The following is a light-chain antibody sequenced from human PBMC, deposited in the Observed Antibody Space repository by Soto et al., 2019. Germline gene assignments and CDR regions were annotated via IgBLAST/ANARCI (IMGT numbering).Light chain of an antibody. V-gene: IGKV3-20*01. J-gene: IGKJ3*01. CDR1: QSVSSSY. Sequence: EIVLTQSPGTLSLSPGERATLSCRASQSVSSSYLAWYQQKPGQAPRLLIYGASSRATGIPDRFSGSGSGTDFTLTISRLEPVDFAVYYCHQYGSSPPYTFGPGTKVDIK. CDR2: GAS. CDR3: HQYGSSPPYT.